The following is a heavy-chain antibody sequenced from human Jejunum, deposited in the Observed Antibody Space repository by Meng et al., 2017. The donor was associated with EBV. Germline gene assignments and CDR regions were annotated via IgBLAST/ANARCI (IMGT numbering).Heavy chain of an antibody. CDR3: AGGMTIRQNWFDP. V-gene: IGHV1-46*01. Sequence: QVRLVQSGAEVKKPGASVKVSCKVSGDTFTRYYMHWVRQAPGQGLEWMGIINPTGDSTTYAEKFQDRLTMTRDTSTTTAYMELSSLRSEDTAVYYCAGGMTIRQNWFDPWGQGTLVTVSS. CDR2: INPTGDST. D-gene: IGHD5-24*01. CDR1: GDTFTRYY. J-gene: IGHJ5*02.